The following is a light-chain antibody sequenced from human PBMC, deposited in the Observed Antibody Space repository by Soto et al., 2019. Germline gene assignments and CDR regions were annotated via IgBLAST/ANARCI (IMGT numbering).Light chain of an antibody. CDR2: YDD. Sequence: QSVLTQPPSVSEAPRKRVTISCSGSSSNIGNNAVNWDQQLPGKAPKLLLYYDDLLPSGVSDRFSVTKSGTSASLAISGLQSEDVADYDCAAWDDSLPGLVFGGGTKLTVL. CDR3: AAWDDSLPGLV. V-gene: IGLV1-36*01. J-gene: IGLJ2*01. CDR1: SSNIGNNA.